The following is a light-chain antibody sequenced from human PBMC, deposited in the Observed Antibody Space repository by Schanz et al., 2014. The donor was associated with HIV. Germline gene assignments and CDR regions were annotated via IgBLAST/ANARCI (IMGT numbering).Light chain of an antibody. Sequence: ELVMTQSPATLSVSPGERATLSCRASQSVGSDLAWYQHKPGQAPRLLIYGASTRAPGIPARFSGSGSGREFTLTISSLQSEDFATYYCQRYNSYSHTFGQGTKLDIK. CDR1: QSVGSD. CDR3: QRYNSYSHT. J-gene: IGKJ2*01. CDR2: GAS. V-gene: IGKV3-15*01.